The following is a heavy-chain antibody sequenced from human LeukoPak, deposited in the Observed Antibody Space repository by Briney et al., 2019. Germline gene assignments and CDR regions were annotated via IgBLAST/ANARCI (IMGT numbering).Heavy chain of an antibody. V-gene: IGHV3-48*02. CDR3: ARAPPRPFDY. D-gene: IGHD6-6*01. J-gene: IGHJ4*02. CDR2: ISSSSSTI. Sequence: GGSLRLSCAASGFTFSSYSMNWVRQAPGKGLEWVSYISSSSSTIYYADSVKGRFTISRDNAKNSLYLQMSSLRDEDTAVYYCARAPPRPFDYWGQGTLVTVSS. CDR1: GFTFSSYS.